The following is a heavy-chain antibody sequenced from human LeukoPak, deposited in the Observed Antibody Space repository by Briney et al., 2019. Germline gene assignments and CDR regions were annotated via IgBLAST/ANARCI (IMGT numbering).Heavy chain of an antibody. CDR2: IYYSGST. V-gene: IGHV4-31*03. J-gene: IGHJ4*02. Sequence: SETLSLTCTVSGGSISSGGYYWSWIRQHPGKGLEWIGYIYYSGSTYYNPSLKSRVTISVDTSKNQFSLKLSSVTAADTAVYYCARGIAAAGTLDYWGQGTLVTVSP. CDR3: ARGIAAAGTLDY. D-gene: IGHD6-13*01. CDR1: GGSISSGGYY.